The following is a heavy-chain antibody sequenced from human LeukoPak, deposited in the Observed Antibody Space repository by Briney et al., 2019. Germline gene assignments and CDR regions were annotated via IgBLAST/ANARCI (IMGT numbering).Heavy chain of an antibody. V-gene: IGHV1-46*01. CDR1: GYTFTSYY. CDR3: ARGLYYYDSSGQDAFDI. Sequence: ASVKVSCKASGYTFTSYYMHWVRQAPGQGLEWMGIINPSGGSTSYAQKFQGRVTMTRDMSTSTVYMELSSLRSEDTAVYYCARGLYYYDSSGQDAFDIWGQGTMVTVSS. D-gene: IGHD3-22*01. CDR2: INPSGGST. J-gene: IGHJ3*02.